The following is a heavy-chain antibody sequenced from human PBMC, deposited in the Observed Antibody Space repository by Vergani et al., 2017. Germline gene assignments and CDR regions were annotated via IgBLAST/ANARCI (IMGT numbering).Heavy chain of an antibody. D-gene: IGHD6-6*01. CDR1: GGSISSGSYY. CDR3: ARDNGYSSSSLAY. V-gene: IGHV4-61*02. CDR2: IYTSGST. Sequence: QVQLQESGPGLVKPSQTLSLTCTVSGGSISSGSYYWSWMRQPAGKGLEWIGRIYTSGSTNYNPSLKSRVTISVDTSKNQFSLKLSSVTAADTAVYYCARDNGYSSSSLAYWGQGTLVTVSS. J-gene: IGHJ4*02.